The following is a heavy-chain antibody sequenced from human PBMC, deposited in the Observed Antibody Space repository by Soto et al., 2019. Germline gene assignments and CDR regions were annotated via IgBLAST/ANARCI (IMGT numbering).Heavy chain of an antibody. D-gene: IGHD6-19*01. J-gene: IGHJ4*02. CDR3: TRWAYSYGWYFDY. V-gene: IGHV3-73*01. Sequence: GFLRLSCAASGFTFSGCAMHWVRQASGKGLEWLGRIRSKPNNYATEYAASVQGRFTISRDDSKNTAYLEMNSLKTEDTAVYYCTRWAYSYGWYFDYWGQGA. CDR2: IRSKPNNYAT. CDR1: GFTFSGCA.